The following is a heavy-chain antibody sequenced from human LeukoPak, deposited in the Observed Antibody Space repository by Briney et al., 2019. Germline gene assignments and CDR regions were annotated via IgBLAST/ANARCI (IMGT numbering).Heavy chain of an antibody. V-gene: IGHV1-69*05. J-gene: IGHJ5*02. CDR3: ARDRVYCSGGSCYPNYFDP. D-gene: IGHD2-15*01. Sequence: ASVKVSCKASGGTFSSYAISWVRQAPGQGLEWMGGIIPIFGTANYAQKFQGRVSMTSDTSNNTAYMELTRLTSDDTAVYYCARDRVYCSGGSCYPNYFDPWGQGTLVTVSS. CDR2: IIPIFGTA. CDR1: GGTFSSYA.